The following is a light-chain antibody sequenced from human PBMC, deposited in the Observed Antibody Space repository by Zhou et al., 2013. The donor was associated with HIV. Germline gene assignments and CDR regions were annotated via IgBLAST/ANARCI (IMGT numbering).Light chain of an antibody. J-gene: IGKJ5*01. CDR1: QDIVTY. CDR3: QQLNSFPLT. CDR2: DAS. Sequence: IQLTQSPSSLSASIGDRVTITCRASQDIVTYLAWYQQIPGKAPRVLIYDASTLQTGVSSRFSGSGSGAEFTLSISGLQREDFAIYYCQQLNSFPLTFGQGTTDWRLN. V-gene: IGKV1-9*01.